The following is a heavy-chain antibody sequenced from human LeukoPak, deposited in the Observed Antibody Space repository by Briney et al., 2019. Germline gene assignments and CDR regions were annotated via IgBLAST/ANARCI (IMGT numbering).Heavy chain of an antibody. CDR3: ARDFGYGDYFFDD. J-gene: IGHJ4*02. Sequence: SETLSLTCTVSGGSISNYDWSWIRQPAGEGLEWIGRLHTSGSTHYNPSLKSRVTMSVDASKNQFSLKLSSVTAADTAVYYCARDFGYGDYFFDDWGQGTLVTVSS. D-gene: IGHD4-17*01. CDR1: GGSISNYD. V-gene: IGHV4-4*07. CDR2: LHTSGST.